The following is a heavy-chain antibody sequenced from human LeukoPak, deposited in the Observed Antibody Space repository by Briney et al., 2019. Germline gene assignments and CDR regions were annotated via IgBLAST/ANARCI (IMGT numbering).Heavy chain of an antibody. CDR2: INHSGST. CDR3: ARGRAYFD. J-gene: IGHJ4*02. D-gene: IGHD3-9*01. Sequence: SETLSLTCAVYGGSFSGFYWSWIRQPPGKGLEWIGEINHSGSTNYNPSLKSRVTVSLDTSKNQFSLKLSSVTAADTAVYYCARGRAYFDWGQGTLVTVSS. V-gene: IGHV4-34*01. CDR1: GGSFSGFY.